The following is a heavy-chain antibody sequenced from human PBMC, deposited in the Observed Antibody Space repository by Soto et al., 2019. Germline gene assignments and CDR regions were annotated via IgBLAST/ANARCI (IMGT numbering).Heavy chain of an antibody. CDR1: GYTFTSHG. V-gene: IGHV1-18*01. J-gene: IGHJ6*02. D-gene: IGHD2-2*01. CDR2: ISPYNGKT. Sequence: QVQLVQSGPEVKKPGASVKVSCEASGYTFTSHGISWVRQAPGQGLEWMGWISPYNGKTSLTQKFQGRVTMTTDTSTSTAHIEVRSLSSDDTAVYYCARSRYCASPRCYLYYHYGLEVWGQGTAVTVSS. CDR3: ARSRYCASPRCYLYYHYGLEV.